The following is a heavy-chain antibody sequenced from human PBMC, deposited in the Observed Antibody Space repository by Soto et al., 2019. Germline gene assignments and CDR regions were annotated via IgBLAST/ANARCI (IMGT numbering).Heavy chain of an antibody. CDR1: GYNFNQYY. CDR3: ARGPDDSDVPRWDY. Sequence: QVQLVQSGAEVRKPGASVRLSCETSGYNFNQYYIHWVRQAPGQGLEWMGIINLRGGTTEYAHKFRGGVTVTGDTSTSSAYMQLSSLRSEGTAVYFCARGPDDSDVPRWDYWGQGTLVTVSS. J-gene: IGHJ4*02. D-gene: IGHD4-17*01. V-gene: IGHV1-46*02. CDR2: INLRGGTT.